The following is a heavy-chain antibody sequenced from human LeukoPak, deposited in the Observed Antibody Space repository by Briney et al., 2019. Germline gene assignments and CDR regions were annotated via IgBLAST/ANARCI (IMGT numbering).Heavy chain of an antibody. CDR2: IYPGDSDT. J-gene: IGHJ4*02. D-gene: IGHD5-24*01. Sequence: GESLKISCKGSGYTFFTYWIGWVRQMPGKGLEWMGIIYPGDSDTTYSPSFQGQVTISADKSISTAYLQWSSLKASDTAMYYCARRRDGYNYVGTDYWGQGTQVTVSS. V-gene: IGHV5-51*01. CDR3: ARRRDGYNYVGTDY. CDR1: GYTFFTYW.